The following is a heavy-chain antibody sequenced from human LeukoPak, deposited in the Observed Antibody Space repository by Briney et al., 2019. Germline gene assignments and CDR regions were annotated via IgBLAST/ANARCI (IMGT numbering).Heavy chain of an antibody. CDR2: MNPKSGNT. CDR3: ARRAVDNSYYYYMDV. V-gene: IGHV1-8*03. J-gene: IGHJ6*03. Sequence: ASVKVSCKASGYTFTSYDINWVRQVTGQGLEWMGWMNPKSGNTGYAQKFQGRVTITRNTSISTAYMEVSSLRYEDTAVYYCARRAVDNSYYYYMDVWGKGTTITVSS. CDR1: GYTFTSYD. D-gene: IGHD6-19*01.